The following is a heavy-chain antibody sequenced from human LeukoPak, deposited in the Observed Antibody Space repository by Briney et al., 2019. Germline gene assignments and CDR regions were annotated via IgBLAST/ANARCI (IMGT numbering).Heavy chain of an antibody. V-gene: IGHV3-21*01. CDR3: ARESLLWFGESPTPFDY. Sequence: GGSLRLSCAASGFTFSSYSMNWVRQAPGKGLEWVSSISSSSSYIYYADSVKGRSTISRDNAKNSLYLQVNSLRAEDTAVYYCARESLLWFGESPTPFDYWGQGTLVTVSS. J-gene: IGHJ4*02. D-gene: IGHD3-10*01. CDR2: ISSSSSYI. CDR1: GFTFSSYS.